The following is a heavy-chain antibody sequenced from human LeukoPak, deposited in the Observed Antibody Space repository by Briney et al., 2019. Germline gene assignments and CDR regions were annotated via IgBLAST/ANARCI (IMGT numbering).Heavy chain of an antibody. D-gene: IGHD3-10*01. CDR2: ISSSSSTI. V-gene: IGHV3-48*01. Sequence: GGSLGLSCAASGFTFSSYSMNWVRQAPGKGLEWVSYISSSSSTIYYADSVKGRFTISRGNSKNTLYLQMNSLRAEDTAVYYCAKDRAFLWFGDLWGQGTLVTVSS. CDR1: GFTFSSYS. J-gene: IGHJ5*02. CDR3: AKDRAFLWFGDL.